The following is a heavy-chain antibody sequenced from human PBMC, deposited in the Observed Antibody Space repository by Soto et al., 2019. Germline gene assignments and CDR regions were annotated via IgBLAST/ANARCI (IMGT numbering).Heavy chain of an antibody. J-gene: IGHJ6*03. CDR3: ARGGKVRGVIRSYYYYMDV. CDR1: GGSFSGLY. V-gene: IGHV4-34*01. D-gene: IGHD3-10*01. CDR2: INHSGST. Sequence: SETLSLTCAVYGGSFSGLYWSWIRQPPGKGLEWIGEINHSGSTNYNPSLKSRVTISVDTSKNQFSLKLSSVTAADTAVYYCARGGKVRGVIRSYYYYMDVWGKGTTVTVSS.